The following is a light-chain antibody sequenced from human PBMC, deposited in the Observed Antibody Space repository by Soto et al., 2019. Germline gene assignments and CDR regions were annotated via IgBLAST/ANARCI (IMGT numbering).Light chain of an antibody. V-gene: IGKV1-39*01. CDR2: ATS. CDR3: QQNYGTPPT. Sequence: DIQMTQSPSSLSASVGDRVTITCRASQSISTYLNWYQQKPGKAPKLLIYATSSLQSGVPSRFSGSGSGTDFTLTISSLQPEDFASYYCQQNYGTPPTFGQGTRVEIK. J-gene: IGKJ1*01. CDR1: QSISTY.